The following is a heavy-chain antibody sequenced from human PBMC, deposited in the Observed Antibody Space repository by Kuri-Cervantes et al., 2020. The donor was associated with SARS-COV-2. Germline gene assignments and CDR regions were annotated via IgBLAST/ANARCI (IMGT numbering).Heavy chain of an antibody. D-gene: IGHD3-10*01. V-gene: IGHV3-23*01. CDR3: AGDRGNWYFDL. J-gene: IGHJ2*01. CDR2: ISGSGGSA. CDR1: GFTFSSYA. Sequence: GESLKISCAASGFTFSSYAMSWVRQAPGKGLEWASGISGSGGSAYYADSVKGRFTISRDNAKNSLYLQMNSLTAEDTAVYYCAGDRGNWYFDLWGRGTLVTVSS.